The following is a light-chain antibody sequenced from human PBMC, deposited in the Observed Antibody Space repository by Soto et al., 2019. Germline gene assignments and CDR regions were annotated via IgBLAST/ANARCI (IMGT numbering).Light chain of an antibody. CDR3: QQYYTIPYT. CDR2: LAS. J-gene: IGKJ5*01. CDR1: RSFFYSSNKKIC. V-gene: IGKV4-1*01. Sequence: DMVMTHSSVSLTVSLGDISTINFSSIRSFFYSSNKKICIALYRHKPGPAPEALIYLASTREFGVPVRLRCSGCGTELTFTISSLQAEDVAVYYCQQYYTIPYTFGQGTRLEIK.